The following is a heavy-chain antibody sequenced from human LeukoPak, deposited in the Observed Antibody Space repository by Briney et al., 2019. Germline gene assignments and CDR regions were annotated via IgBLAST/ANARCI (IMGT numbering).Heavy chain of an antibody. CDR3: ARANYYDSSGYTD. CDR2: INPNSGGT. Sequence: ASVKVSCKASGYTFTGYYMHWVRQAPGQGLEWMGWINPNSGGTNYAQKFQGRVTMTRDTSISTAYMELSRPRSDDTAVYYCARANYYDSSGYTDWGQGTLVTVSS. CDR1: GYTFTGYY. V-gene: IGHV1-2*02. J-gene: IGHJ4*02. D-gene: IGHD3-22*01.